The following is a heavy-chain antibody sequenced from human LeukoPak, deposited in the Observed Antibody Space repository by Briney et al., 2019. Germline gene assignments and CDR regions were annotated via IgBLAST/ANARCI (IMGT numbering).Heavy chain of an antibody. Sequence: ASVKVSCKASGYTFTAYYLQWVRLDPGQGLEWMGWINPKSGGTEYAKRFQGRVTMTRDTSISTAYMELSRLRSDDTAVYYCARDHCSANSCYEDYYNGLDVWGQGTTVTVSS. CDR1: GYTFTAYY. V-gene: IGHV1-2*02. D-gene: IGHD2-2*01. CDR2: INPKSGGT. J-gene: IGHJ6*02. CDR3: ARDHCSANSCYEDYYNGLDV.